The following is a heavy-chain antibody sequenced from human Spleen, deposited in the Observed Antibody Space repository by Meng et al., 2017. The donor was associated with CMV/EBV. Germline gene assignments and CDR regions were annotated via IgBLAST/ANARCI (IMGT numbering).Heavy chain of an antibody. CDR3: ASIHEYGDYERYY. J-gene: IGHJ4*02. D-gene: IGHD4-17*01. CDR1: GYTFTGYY. V-gene: IGHV1-2*02. CDR2: INPNSGDT. Sequence: CKASGYTFTGYYMQWVRQAPGQGLEWMGWINPNSGDTKYTQNFQGRVTMTRDTSISTAYMELSRLTSDDTAVYYCASIHEYGDYERYYWGQGTLVTVSS.